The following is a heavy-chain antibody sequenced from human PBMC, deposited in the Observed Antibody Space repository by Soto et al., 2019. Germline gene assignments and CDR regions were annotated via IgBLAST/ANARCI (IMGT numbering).Heavy chain of an antibody. Sequence: EVQLVESGGGLVQPGGSLKLSCAASGFTFSDSALHWVRQASGKGLEWVGCIRSKANNYAAAYAASVKGRFTISRDDSKDTAYLQMNSLKTEDTAVYYCTRHLMDVWGQGTTVTVSS. V-gene: IGHV3-73*01. CDR2: IRSKANNYAA. J-gene: IGHJ6*02. CDR3: TRHLMDV. CDR1: GFTFSDSA.